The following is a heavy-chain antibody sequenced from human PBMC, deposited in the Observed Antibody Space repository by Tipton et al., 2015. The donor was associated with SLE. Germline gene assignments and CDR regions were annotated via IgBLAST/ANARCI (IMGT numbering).Heavy chain of an antibody. CDR1: GYTFTSYG. CDR2: ISAYNGNT. D-gene: IGHD2-2*01. Sequence: QLVQSGAEVKKPGASVKVSCKASGYTFTSYGISWVRQAPGQGLEWMGWISAYNGNTNYAQKLQGRVTMTTDTSTSTAYMELRSLRSDDTAVYSCARESSTSWRDYYYYGMDVWGQGTTVTVSS. CDR3: ARESSTSWRDYYYYGMDV. J-gene: IGHJ6*02. V-gene: IGHV1-18*01.